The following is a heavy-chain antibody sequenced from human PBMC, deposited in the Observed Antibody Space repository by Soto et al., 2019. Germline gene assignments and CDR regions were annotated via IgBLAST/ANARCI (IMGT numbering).Heavy chain of an antibody. Sequence: GASVKVSCKASGYTFTSYGISWVRQAPGQGLEWMGWISAYNGNTNYAQKLQGRVTMTTDTSTSTAYMELRSLRAEDTAVYYCAKEARSTHDILTGYWAHWGQGALVTVSS. V-gene: IGHV1-18*04. CDR2: ISAYNGNT. D-gene: IGHD3-9*01. CDR3: AKEARSTHDILTGYWAH. J-gene: IGHJ4*02. CDR1: GYTFTSYG.